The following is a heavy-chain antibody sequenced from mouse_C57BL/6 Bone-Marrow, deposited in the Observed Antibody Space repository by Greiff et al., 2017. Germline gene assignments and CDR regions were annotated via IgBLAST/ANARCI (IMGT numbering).Heavy chain of an antibody. V-gene: IGHV3-6*01. CDR2: ISYDGSN. D-gene: IGHD1-1*01. CDR1: GYSITSGYY. Sequence: KLQESGPGLVKPSQSLSLTCSVTGYSITSGYYWNWIRQFPGNKLEWMGYISYDGSNNYNPSLKNRISITRDTSKNQFFLKLNSVTTEDTATYYCARDRSNFDYWGQGTTLTVSS. J-gene: IGHJ2*01. CDR3: ARDRSNFDY.